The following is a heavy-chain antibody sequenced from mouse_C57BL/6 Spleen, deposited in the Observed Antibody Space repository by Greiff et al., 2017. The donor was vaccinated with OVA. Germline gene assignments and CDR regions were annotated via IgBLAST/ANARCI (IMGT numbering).Heavy chain of an antibody. CDR2: INPNNGGT. J-gene: IGHJ2*01. V-gene: IGHV1-22*01. D-gene: IGHD3-2*02. Sequence: VQLKQSGPELVKPGASVKMSCKASGYTFTDYNMHWVKQSHGQSLEWIGYINPNNGGTSYNQKFKGKATLTVNKSSSTAYMELRSLTSEDSAVYYCARSRNSGYNYWGQGTTLTVSS. CDR3: ARSRNSGYNY. CDR1: GYTFTDYN.